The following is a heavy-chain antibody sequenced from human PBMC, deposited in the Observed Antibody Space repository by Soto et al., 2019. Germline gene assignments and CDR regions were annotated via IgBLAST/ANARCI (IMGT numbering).Heavy chain of an antibody. V-gene: IGHV3-48*02. CDR3: VRDFQYSFEY. J-gene: IGHJ4*02. Sequence: GGSLRLSCAASGFTFSTYAMNWVRQAPGKGLEWLSYIRTSPYSISHEDSVKGRFTISRDDARNSVYLQMNSLRDEDTAVYYCVRDFQYSFEYWGQGAPVTVSS. CDR2: IRTSPYSI. CDR1: GFTFSTYA.